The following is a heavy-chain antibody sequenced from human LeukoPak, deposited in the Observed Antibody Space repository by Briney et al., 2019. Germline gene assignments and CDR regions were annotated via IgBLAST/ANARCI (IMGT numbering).Heavy chain of an antibody. J-gene: IGHJ3*02. CDR2: ISSGGRTI. Sequence: GGSLRLSCAASGFTFSDYYMSCIPQAPGKGLEWVSYISSGGRTIYYADSVKGRFTMSRDNAKNSLYLQMNSLRGEDTAVYYCARPVVAATTPDTFDIWGQGTMVTVSS. V-gene: IGHV3-11*04. D-gene: IGHD2-15*01. CDR1: GFTFSDYY. CDR3: ARPVVAATTPDTFDI.